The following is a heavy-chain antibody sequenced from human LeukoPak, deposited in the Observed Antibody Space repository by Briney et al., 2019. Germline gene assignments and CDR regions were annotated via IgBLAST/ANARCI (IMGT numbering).Heavy chain of an antibody. V-gene: IGHV3-48*01. Sequence: GGSPRLSCAASGFTLSSYNMNWVRQAPGKGLEWVSYISGSGTTIYYADSVKGRFTISRDNAQNSLYLQMNSLRAEDTAVYYCARAGSGSYKPFFDYWGQGILATVSS. CDR3: ARAGSGSYKPFFDY. CDR2: ISGSGTTI. J-gene: IGHJ4*02. CDR1: GFTLSSYN. D-gene: IGHD3-10*01.